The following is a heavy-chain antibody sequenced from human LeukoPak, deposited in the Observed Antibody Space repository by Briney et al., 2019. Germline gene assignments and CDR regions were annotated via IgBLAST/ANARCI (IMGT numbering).Heavy chain of an antibody. J-gene: IGHJ4*02. CDR3: ARHSLPGKTPFDY. V-gene: IGHV1-46*01. CDR1: GYTFTSYY. Sequence: GASVKVSCKASGYTFTSYYIHWVRQAPGQGPEWVGIINPSGGSTSYAQKFQGRVTMTRDTSTSTVYMDLTSLRSDDTAMYYCARHSLPGKTPFDYWGQGTLVTVSS. D-gene: IGHD1-1*01. CDR2: INPSGGST.